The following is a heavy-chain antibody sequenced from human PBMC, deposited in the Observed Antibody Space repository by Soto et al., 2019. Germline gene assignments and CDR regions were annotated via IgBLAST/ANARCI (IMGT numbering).Heavy chain of an antibody. J-gene: IGHJ4*02. V-gene: IGHV4-39*01. Sequence: SETLSLTCTVSGGSISSSSYYWGWIRQPPGKGLEWIGSIYYSGSTYYNPSLKSRVTISVDTSKNQFSLKLSSVTAADTAVYYCANTSSGTQHRTYYFDYWGQGTLVTVSS. CDR1: GGSISSSSYY. D-gene: IGHD1-1*01. CDR3: ANTSSGTQHRTYYFDY. CDR2: IYYSGST.